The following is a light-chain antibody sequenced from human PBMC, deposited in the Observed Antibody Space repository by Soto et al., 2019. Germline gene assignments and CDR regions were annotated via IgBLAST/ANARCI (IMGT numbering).Light chain of an antibody. CDR3: MQALQTSYT. Sequence: DIVMTQSPLSLPVTPGEPASISFRSSQILLHFNGYNYLDWYLQRPGQSPQLLIYLGSNRASGVPDRFSGSGSGTDFTLKISRVEAEDVGVYYCMQALQTSYTFGQGTRLEI. V-gene: IGKV2-28*01. CDR1: QILLHFNGYNY. CDR2: LGS. J-gene: IGKJ5*01.